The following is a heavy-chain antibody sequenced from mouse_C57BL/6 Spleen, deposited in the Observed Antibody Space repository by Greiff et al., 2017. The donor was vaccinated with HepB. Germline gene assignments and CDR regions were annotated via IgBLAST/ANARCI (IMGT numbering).Heavy chain of an antibody. J-gene: IGHJ2*01. CDR2: IYIGNGYT. CDR1: GYTFTSYG. D-gene: IGHD4-1*01. Sequence: EVKVVESGAELVRPGSSVKMSCKTSGYTFTSYGINWVKQRPGQGLEWIGYIYIGNGYTEYNEKFKGKATLTSDTSSSTAYMQLSSLTSEDSAIYFCARTNRGGLYYFDYWGQGTTLTVSS. CDR3: ARTNRGGLYYFDY. V-gene: IGHV1-58*01.